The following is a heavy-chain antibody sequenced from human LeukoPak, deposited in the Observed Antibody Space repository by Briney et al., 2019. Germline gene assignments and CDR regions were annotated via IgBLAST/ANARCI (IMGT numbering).Heavy chain of an antibody. Sequence: ASVKVSCKASGYTITSYCVHWVRQAPGQGLEWMGVIRPDSSAQTFQGRVTLTRDTSTSTVYMELISLRSEDSAIYYCVSDYTAMFTGCDYWGQGTPVTVSS. CDR1: GYTITSYC. V-gene: IGHV1-46*03. CDR3: VSDYTAMFTGCDY. D-gene: IGHD5-18*01. CDR2: IRPD. J-gene: IGHJ4*02.